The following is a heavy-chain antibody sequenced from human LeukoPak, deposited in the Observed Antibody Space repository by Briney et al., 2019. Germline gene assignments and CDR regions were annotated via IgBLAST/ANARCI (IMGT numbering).Heavy chain of an antibody. CDR3: ARRLGVITRDAYDI. Sequence: PSETLSLTCAVSGYSISSGYRWGWIRQPPGKGLEWIGYIHHSGTTDYNPSLKSRVIILVDTTKNQFSLKVGSLTAADTAVYYCARRLGVITRDAYDIWGQGTMVIVSS. V-gene: IGHV4-38-2*01. D-gene: IGHD3-3*01. CDR1: GYSISSGYR. CDR2: IHHSGTT. J-gene: IGHJ3*02.